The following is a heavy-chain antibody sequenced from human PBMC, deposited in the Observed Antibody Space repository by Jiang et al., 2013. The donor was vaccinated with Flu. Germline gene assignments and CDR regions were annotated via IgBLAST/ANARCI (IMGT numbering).Heavy chain of an antibody. CDR3: ARAGYYYDSSGSRFDP. J-gene: IGHJ5*02. CDR2: IYTSGST. D-gene: IGHD3-22*01. V-gene: IGHV4-4*07. Sequence: RIYTSGSTNYNPSLKSRVTMSVDTSKNQFSLKLSSVTAADTAVYYCARAGYYYDSSGSRFDPWGQGTLVTVSS.